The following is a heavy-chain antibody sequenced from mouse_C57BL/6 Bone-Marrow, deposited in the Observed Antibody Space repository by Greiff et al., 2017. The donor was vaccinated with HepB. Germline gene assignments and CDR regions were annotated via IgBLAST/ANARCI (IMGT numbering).Heavy chain of an antibody. CDR3: ARLYYYGSSYGFDV. D-gene: IGHD1-1*01. CDR2: ISSGSSTI. J-gene: IGHJ1*03. CDR1: GFTFSDYG. Sequence: DVKLVESGGGLVKPGGSLKLSCAASGFTFSDYGMHWVRQAPEKGLEWVAYISSGSSTIYYADTVKGRFTISRDNAKNTLFLQMTSLRSEDTAMYYCARLYYYGSSYGFDVWGTGTTVTVSS. V-gene: IGHV5-17*01.